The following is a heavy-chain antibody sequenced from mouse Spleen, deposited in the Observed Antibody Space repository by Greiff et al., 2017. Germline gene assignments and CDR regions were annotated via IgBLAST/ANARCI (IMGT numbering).Heavy chain of an antibody. J-gene: IGHJ2*01. D-gene: IGHD1-1*01. V-gene: IGHV5-9-3*01. CDR3: ARQDYYGSTDY. CDR1: GFTFSSYA. CDR2: ISSGGGNT. Sequence: EVHLVESGGGLVKLGGSLKLSCAASGFTFSSYAMSWVRQTPEKRLEWVATISSGGGNTYYPDSVKGRFTISRDNAKNTLYLQMSSLKSEDTAMYYCARQDYYGSTDYWGQGTTLTVSS.